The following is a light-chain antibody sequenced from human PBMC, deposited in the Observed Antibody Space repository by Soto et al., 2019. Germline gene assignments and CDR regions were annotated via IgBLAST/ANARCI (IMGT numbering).Light chain of an antibody. CDR1: NSDVGGYNY. J-gene: IGLJ1*01. CDR2: DVS. Sequence: SVLSQPSPVSGSPGQSITISSPGTNSDVGGYNYVSWYQHHPGKAPKLMIYDVSNRPSGVSNRFSGSKSGNTASLIISGLQAEDEADYYCSSYTSSSTLSTYVFGTGTKVTVL. CDR3: SSYTSSSTLSTYV. V-gene: IGLV2-14*03.